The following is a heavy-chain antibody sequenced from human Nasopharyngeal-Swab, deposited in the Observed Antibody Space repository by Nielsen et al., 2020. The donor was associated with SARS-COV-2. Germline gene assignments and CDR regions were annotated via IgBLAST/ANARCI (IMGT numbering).Heavy chain of an antibody. CDR1: GFSFSSYA. CDR2: ASSDGRNK. CDR3: ARRALQDYYFDY. Sequence: GESLKISCAASGFSFSSYAMHWVRQAPGKGLEWVAVASSDGRNKYYADSVKGRFTVSRDNSKNTLYLQMNSLRAEDTAVYYCARRALQDYYFDYWGQGTLVTVCS. V-gene: IGHV3-30*04. J-gene: IGHJ4*02.